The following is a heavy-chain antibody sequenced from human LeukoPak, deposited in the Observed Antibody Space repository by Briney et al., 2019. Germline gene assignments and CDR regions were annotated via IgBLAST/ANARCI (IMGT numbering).Heavy chain of an antibody. CDR2: VYNSGST. V-gene: IGHV4-59*08. Sequence: SEALSLTCTLSGGSLSTYYWSWLRQPPGKKLEWSGYVYNSGSTNYNPSHICRVCRSGDRSNKQLTLKFYAVTGADNAVYDCWRQSTRFCSGGTCYSNVAFDMWGQGTMVSVS. D-gene: IGHD2-15*01. CDR1: GGSLSTYY. J-gene: IGHJ3*02. CDR3: WRQSTRFCSGGTCYSNVAFDM.